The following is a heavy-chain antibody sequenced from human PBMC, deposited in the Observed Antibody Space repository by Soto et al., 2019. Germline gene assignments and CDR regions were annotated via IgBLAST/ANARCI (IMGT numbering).Heavy chain of an antibody. CDR2: ISAYNGNT. CDR3: ARPGKSIAARPIVYYGMDS. V-gene: IGHV1-18*01. Sequence: QVPLVQSGAEVKKPGASVKVSCKASGYTFTSYGISWVRQAPGQGLEWMGWISAYNGNTNYAQKLQGRVTMTTDTSTSTAYMELRSRRSYDTAVYYCARPGKSIAARPIVYYGMDSWGQGTTVTVSS. CDR1: GYTFTSYG. J-gene: IGHJ6*02. D-gene: IGHD6-6*01.